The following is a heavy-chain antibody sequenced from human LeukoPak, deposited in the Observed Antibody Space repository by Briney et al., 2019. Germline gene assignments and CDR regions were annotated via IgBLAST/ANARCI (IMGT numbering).Heavy chain of an antibody. CDR2: ISGSGGST. Sequence: GGSLRLSCAASGFTFSSYGMSWVRQAPGKGLEWVSAISGSGGSTYYADSVKGRFTISRDNSKNTLYLQMNSLRAEDTAVYYCAKGPFGIKTHYFDYWGQGTLVTVSS. J-gene: IGHJ4*02. D-gene: IGHD3-10*01. CDR3: AKGPFGIKTHYFDY. V-gene: IGHV3-23*01. CDR1: GFTFSSYG.